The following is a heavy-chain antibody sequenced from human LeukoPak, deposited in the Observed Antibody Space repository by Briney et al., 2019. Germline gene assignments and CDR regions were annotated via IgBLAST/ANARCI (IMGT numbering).Heavy chain of an antibody. CDR3: ASPRQLVPYGDDAFDI. CDR1: GFTFSSYW. V-gene: IGHV3-74*01. J-gene: IGHJ3*02. D-gene: IGHD6-13*01. CDR2: INSDGSST. Sequence: GGSLRLSCAASGFTFSSYWMHWVRQAPGKGLVWVSRINSDGSSTSYADSVKGRFTISRDNAKNSLYLQMNSLRAEDTAVYYCASPRQLVPYGDDAFDIWGQGTMVTVSS.